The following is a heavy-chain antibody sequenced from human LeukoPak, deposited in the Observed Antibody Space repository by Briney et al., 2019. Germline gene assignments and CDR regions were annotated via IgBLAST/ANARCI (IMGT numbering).Heavy chain of an antibody. CDR2: ISSSSSTI. J-gene: IGHJ4*02. CDR3: AKMTLLWFGELLDPSDY. D-gene: IGHD3-10*01. V-gene: IGHV3-48*02. Sequence: PGGSPRLSCAASGFTFSSYSMNWVRQAPGKGPEWVSYISSSSSTIYYADSVKGRFTISRDNAKNSLYLQMNSLRDEDTAVYYCAKMTLLWFGELLDPSDYWGQGTLVTVSS. CDR1: GFTFSSYS.